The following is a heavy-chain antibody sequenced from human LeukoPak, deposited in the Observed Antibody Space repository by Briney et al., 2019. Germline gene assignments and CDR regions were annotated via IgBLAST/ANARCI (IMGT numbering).Heavy chain of an antibody. J-gene: IGHJ6*03. D-gene: IGHD1-26*01. CDR3: ARDPYSGNYGAYYYYYMDV. CDR1: GFTFSSYN. V-gene: IGHV3-21*01. CDR2: ITSSSTYI. Sequence: PGGSLRLSCAASGFTFSSYNMNWVRQAPGKGLEWVSSITSSSTYIYYADSVRGRFTISRDNAKNSLYLQMNSLRAEDTAVYFYARDPYSGNYGAYYYYYMDVWGKGTTVTISS.